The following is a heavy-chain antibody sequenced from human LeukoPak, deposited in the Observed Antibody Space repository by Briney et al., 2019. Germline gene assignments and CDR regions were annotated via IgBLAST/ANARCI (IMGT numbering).Heavy chain of an antibody. Sequence: GGALRLSCAASGFTFTSYAMSWVGQARGKGLEGVSDISTTGVTTNYADSVKGGFTISRDNSKNTLYVKMNSLRGEDTAGYYCAKGIWASGYDYWGQGALVTVSS. CDR1: GFTFTSYA. J-gene: IGHJ4*02. CDR2: ISTTGVTT. CDR3: AKGIWASGYDY. D-gene: IGHD5-12*01. V-gene: IGHV3-23*01.